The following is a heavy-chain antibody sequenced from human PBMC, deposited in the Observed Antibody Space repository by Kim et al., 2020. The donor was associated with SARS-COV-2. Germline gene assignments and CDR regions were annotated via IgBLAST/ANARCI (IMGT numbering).Heavy chain of an antibody. CDR1: GGSISSSSYY. D-gene: IGHD1-26*01. CDR2: IYYSGST. CDR3: ARPVLSPAWTIGWFDP. J-gene: IGHJ5*02. Sequence: ETLSLTCTVSGGSISSSSYYWGWIRQPPGKGLEWIGSIYYSGSTYYNPSLKSRVTISVDTSKNQFSLKLSSVTAADTAVYYCARPVLSPAWTIGWFDPWGQGTLAT. V-gene: IGHV4-39*01.